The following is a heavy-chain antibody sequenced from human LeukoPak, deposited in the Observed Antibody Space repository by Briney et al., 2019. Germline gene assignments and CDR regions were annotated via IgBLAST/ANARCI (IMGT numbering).Heavy chain of an antibody. V-gene: IGHV1-69-2*01. CDR2: VDPEDGET. J-gene: IGHJ4*02. CDR1: GYTFTDYY. Sequence: GASVKVSCKASGYTFTDYYMHWVQQAPGKGLEWMGRVDPEDGETIYAEKFQGRVTITADTSTDTAYMELSSLRSEDTAVYYCATAGGPSKLDGYSYGYRYWGQGTLVTVSS. D-gene: IGHD5-18*01. CDR3: ATAGGPSKLDGYSYGYRY.